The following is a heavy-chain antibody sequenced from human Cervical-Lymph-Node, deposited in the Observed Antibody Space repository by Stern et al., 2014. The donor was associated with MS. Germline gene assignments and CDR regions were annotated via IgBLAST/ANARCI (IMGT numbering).Heavy chain of an antibody. J-gene: IGHJ4*02. V-gene: IGHV4-59*01. Sequence: VQLEESGPGLVKPSETLSLTCTVSGGSISSYYWSWIRQPPGKGLEWIGYIYYSGSTNYNPSLKSRVTISVDTSKNQFSLKLSSVTAADTAVYYCARRGDQLRFDYWGQGTLVTVSS. D-gene: IGHD3-3*01. CDR2: IYYSGST. CDR1: GGSISSYY. CDR3: ARRGDQLRFDY.